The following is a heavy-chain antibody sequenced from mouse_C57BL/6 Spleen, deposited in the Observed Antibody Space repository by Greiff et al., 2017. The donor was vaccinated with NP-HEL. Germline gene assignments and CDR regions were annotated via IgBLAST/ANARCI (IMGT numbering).Heavy chain of an antibody. D-gene: IGHD2-3*01. Sequence: EVQLQESGGGLVKPGGSLKLSCAASGFTFSSYTMSWVRQTPEKRLEWVATISGGGSNTYYPDSVKGRFTISRDNAKNTLYLQMSSLRSEDTALYYCARYYDGYYVDYAMDYWGQGTSVTVSS. CDR2: ISGGGSNT. J-gene: IGHJ4*01. CDR3: ARYYDGYYVDYAMDY. V-gene: IGHV5-9*01. CDR1: GFTFSSYT.